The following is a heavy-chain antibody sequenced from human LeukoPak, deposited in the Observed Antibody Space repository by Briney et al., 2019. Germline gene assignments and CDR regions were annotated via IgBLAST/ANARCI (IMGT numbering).Heavy chain of an antibody. V-gene: IGHV3-33*08. D-gene: IGHD2-8*01. Sequence: PGGSLRLSCAVSGFTFSNYDMHWVRQAPGKGLEWVAVICYDGSNKNYADSVKGRFTISRDNSKNTLYLQMNTPRAEATAVYYCARDPGGVVYFDYWGQGTLVTVSS. CDR2: ICYDGSNK. CDR1: GFTFSNYD. J-gene: IGHJ4*02. CDR3: ARDPGGVVYFDY.